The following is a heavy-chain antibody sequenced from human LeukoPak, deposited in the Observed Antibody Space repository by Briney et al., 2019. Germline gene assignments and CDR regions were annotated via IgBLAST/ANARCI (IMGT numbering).Heavy chain of an antibody. CDR3: ARVFGYYYYFDY. CDR1: GGSISSYY. CDR2: IYYSGST. Sequence: SETLSLTCTVSGGSISSYYWSWIRQPPGKGLEWIGYIYYSGSTNYNPSLKSRVTISVDTSKNQFSLKLSSVAAADTAVYYCARVFGYYYYFDYWGQGTLVTVSS. V-gene: IGHV4-59*01. D-gene: IGHD3-22*01. J-gene: IGHJ4*02.